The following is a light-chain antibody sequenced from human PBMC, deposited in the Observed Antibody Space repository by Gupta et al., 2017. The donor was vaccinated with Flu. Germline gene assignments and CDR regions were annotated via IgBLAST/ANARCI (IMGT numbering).Light chain of an antibody. CDR1: QSLLYSDGNTF. V-gene: IGKV2-30*01. CDR2: WVS. J-gene: IGKJ2*01. Sequence: ISCGSRQSLLYSDGNTFLTWFHQRPGQSPRRLIYWVSNRDSGVPDRFSGSGSGTDFTLEISRVEAEDVGVYYCMQGRHWPYTFGQGTNLEIK. CDR3: MQGRHWPYT.